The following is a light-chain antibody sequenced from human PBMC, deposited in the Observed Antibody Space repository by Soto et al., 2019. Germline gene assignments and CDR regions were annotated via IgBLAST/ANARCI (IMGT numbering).Light chain of an antibody. CDR1: QSVVSN. CDR3: QQYAKWPLT. CDR2: RAS. V-gene: IGKV3-15*01. Sequence: EVVMTQSPATLSVSPGERTSLSCRASQSVVSNLGWYQQKPGQAPRLLIYRASTRATGIPARFSGSGSGTEFTLTISSLQSEDIAVYYCQQYAKWPLTFGGGTKVEIK. J-gene: IGKJ4*01.